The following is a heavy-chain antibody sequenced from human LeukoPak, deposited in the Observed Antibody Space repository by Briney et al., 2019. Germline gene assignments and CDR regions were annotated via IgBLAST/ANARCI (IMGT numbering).Heavy chain of an antibody. D-gene: IGHD1-1*01. CDR3: ASFSAGAFDP. CDR2: ISYDGSNK. V-gene: IGHV3-30-3*01. J-gene: IGHJ5*02. Sequence: PGGSLRLSCAASGFTFSSYAMHWVRQAPGKGLEWVAIISYDGSNKYYADSVKGRFTISSDNSKNTLYLQMNSLRAEDTAVYYCASFSAGAFDPWGQGTLVTVSS. CDR1: GFTFSSYA.